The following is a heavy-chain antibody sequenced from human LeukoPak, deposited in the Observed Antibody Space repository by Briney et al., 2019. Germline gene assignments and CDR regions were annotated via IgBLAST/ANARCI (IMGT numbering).Heavy chain of an antibody. Sequence: ASVKVSCKASGYTFSSYDINWVRQATGQGLEWMGWMNPNSGDTGYAQKFQGRVTITWNTSISTAYMELSSLRSEDTAVYYCARGVEPCYILTGLLGSSLDAFDIWGQGAMVTVS. CDR2: MNPNSGDT. CDR1: GYTFSSYD. D-gene: IGHD3-9*01. CDR3: ARGVEPCYILTGLLGSSLDAFDI. J-gene: IGHJ3*02. V-gene: IGHV1-8*03.